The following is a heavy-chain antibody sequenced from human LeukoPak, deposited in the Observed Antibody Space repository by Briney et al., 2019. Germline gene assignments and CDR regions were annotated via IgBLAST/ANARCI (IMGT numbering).Heavy chain of an antibody. J-gene: IGHJ6*02. CDR1: GYTFTSYY. D-gene: IGHD4-17*01. CDR2: INPSGGST. Sequence: ASVKVSFKASGYTFTSYYMHWVRQAPGQGLEWMGIINPSGGSTSYAQKFQGRVTITRDTSTSTVYMELSSLRSEDTAVYYCARAGPYGDYGYYYYYGMDVWGQGTTVTVSS. V-gene: IGHV1-46*01. CDR3: ARAGPYGDYGYYYYYGMDV.